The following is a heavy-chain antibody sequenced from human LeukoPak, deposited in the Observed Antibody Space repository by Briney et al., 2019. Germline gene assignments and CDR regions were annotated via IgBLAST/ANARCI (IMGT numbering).Heavy chain of an antibody. D-gene: IGHD3-3*01. CDR1: GGSINGRY. J-gene: IGHJ4*02. Sequence: SETPSLTCTVSGGSINGRYWSWIRQPPGKELEWIGYIFYSGNTYYNPSLKSRVTISVDVSRNQFSLRVTSVTPADTAVYYCARSDFWSGFDYWGQGTLVTVSS. V-gene: IGHV4-59*11. CDR3: ARSDFWSGFDY. CDR2: IFYSGNT.